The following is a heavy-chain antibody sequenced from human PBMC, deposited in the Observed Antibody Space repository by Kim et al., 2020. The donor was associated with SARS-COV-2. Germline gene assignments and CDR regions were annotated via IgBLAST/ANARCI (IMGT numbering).Heavy chain of an antibody. D-gene: IGHD6-13*01. V-gene: IGHV1-69*13. CDR1: GGTFSSYA. CDR2: IIPIFGTA. CDR3: ARVPYGIAAKEGPHWFDP. J-gene: IGHJ5*02. Sequence: SVKVSCKASGGTFSSYAISWVRQAPGQGLEWMGGIIPIFGTANYAQKFQGRVTITADESTSTAYMELSSLRSEDTAVYYCARVPYGIAAKEGPHWFDPWGQGTLVTVSS.